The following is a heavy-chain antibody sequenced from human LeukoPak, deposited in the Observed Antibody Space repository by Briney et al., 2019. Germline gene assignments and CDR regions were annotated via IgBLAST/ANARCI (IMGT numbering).Heavy chain of an antibody. Sequence: SETLSLTCAVSGYSISTDYHWGWIRQPPGKGLEWIGSMHHSGSTYYNPSLKSRVTISLGTSKNQVSLKLNSVTAADTAVYYCARDRSYYTFDYWGQGTLVTVSA. V-gene: IGHV4-38-2*02. CDR3: ARDRSYYTFDY. CDR2: MHHSGST. J-gene: IGHJ4*02. CDR1: GYSISTDYH. D-gene: IGHD3-10*01.